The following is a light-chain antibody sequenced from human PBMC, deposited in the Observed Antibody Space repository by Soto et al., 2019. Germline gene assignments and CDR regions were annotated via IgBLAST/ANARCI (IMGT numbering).Light chain of an antibody. Sequence: DIQLTQSPSFLSASVGDRVTITCRVSQGISSDFAWYQQKPWKAPKLLIYAVSTLQSGVPSRFSGRASGTEFTLTISSLQPEDFAAYYVQHLNSYLLTFGGGTKVEIK. CDR3: QHLNSYLLT. CDR2: AVS. CDR1: QGISSD. V-gene: IGKV1-9*01. J-gene: IGKJ4*01.